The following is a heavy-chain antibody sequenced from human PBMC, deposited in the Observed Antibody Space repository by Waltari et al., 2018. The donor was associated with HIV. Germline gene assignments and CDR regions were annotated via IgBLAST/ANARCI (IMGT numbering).Heavy chain of an antibody. CDR3: ARQLENVGGFDP. D-gene: IGHD3-10*01. J-gene: IGHJ5*02. V-gene: IGHV3-72*01. CDR1: GFTFSDHY. CDR2: TRNKANSYTT. Sequence: EVQLVESGGGLVQPGGSLRLSCAASGFTFSDHYMDWVRQAPGKGLEWVGRTRNKANSYTTEYAASVKGRFTISRDDSKNSLYLQMNSLKTEDTAVYYCARQLENVGGFDPWGQGTLVTVSS.